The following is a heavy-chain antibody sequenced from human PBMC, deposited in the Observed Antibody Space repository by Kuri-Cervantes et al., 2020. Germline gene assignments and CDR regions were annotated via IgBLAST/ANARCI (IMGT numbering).Heavy chain of an antibody. CDR3: AKDVYDYVWGSYFFGAFDI. D-gene: IGHD3-16*01. CDR1: GFSFNNYG. V-gene: IGHV3-30*02. Sequence: GESLKISCAASGFSFNNYGMHWVRQTPGKGLEWVALIWYDESIKYYADSVKGRFTISRDSSKNTLYLQMNSLRAEDTAVYYCAKDVYDYVWGSYFFGAFDIWGQGTMVTVSS. J-gene: IGHJ3*02. CDR2: IWYDESIK.